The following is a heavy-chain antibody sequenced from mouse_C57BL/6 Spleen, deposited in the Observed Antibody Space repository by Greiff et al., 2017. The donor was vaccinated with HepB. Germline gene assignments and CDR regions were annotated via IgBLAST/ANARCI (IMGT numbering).Heavy chain of an antibody. CDR1: GYTFTDYN. CDR2: INPNNGGT. V-gene: IGHV1-18*01. J-gene: IGHJ2*01. CDR3: ARETTMVTTGGFDY. D-gene: IGHD2-2*01. Sequence: EVQLQQSGPELVKPGASVKIPCKASGYTFTDYNMDWVKQSHGKSLEWIGDINPNNGGTIYNQKFKGKATLTVDKSSSTAYMELCSLTSEDTAVYYCARETTMVTTGGFDYWGQGTTLTVSS.